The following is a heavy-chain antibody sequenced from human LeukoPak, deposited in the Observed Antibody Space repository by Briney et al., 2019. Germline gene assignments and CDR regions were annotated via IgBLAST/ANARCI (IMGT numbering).Heavy chain of an antibody. Sequence: ASVKVSCKASGYTFTSYAMHWVRQAPGQRLEWMGWINAGNGNTKYSQKFQGRVTITRDTSASTAYMELSSLRSEDTAVYYCARDPLSVYSAALDYWGQGTLVTVSS. CDR3: ARDPLSVYSAALDY. CDR2: INAGNGNT. CDR1: GYTFTSYA. J-gene: IGHJ4*02. D-gene: IGHD1-26*01. V-gene: IGHV1-3*01.